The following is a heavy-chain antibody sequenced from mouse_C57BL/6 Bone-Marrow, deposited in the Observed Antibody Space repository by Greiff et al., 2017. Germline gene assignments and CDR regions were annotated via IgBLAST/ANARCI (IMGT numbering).Heavy chain of an antibody. Sequence: QVQLQQSGAELVRPGASVTLSCKASGYTFTDYEMHWVKQTPGHGLEWIGAIDPETGGTAYNQKFKGKAILTADKSSSTAYMELRRLTSEDSAAYYCTRSAYGSFYFGYGGQGTTLTVSS. J-gene: IGHJ2*01. D-gene: IGHD1-1*02. V-gene: IGHV1-15*01. CDR1: GYTFTDYE. CDR2: IDPETGGT. CDR3: TRSAYGSFYFGY.